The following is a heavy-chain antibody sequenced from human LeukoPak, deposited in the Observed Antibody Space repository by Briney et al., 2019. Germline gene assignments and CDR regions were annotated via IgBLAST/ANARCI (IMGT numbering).Heavy chain of an antibody. V-gene: IGHV1-46*01. CDR1: GYTFTSYY. D-gene: IGHD6-13*01. CDR2: INPSGGST. J-gene: IGHJ3*02. Sequence: ASVKASCKASGYTFTSYYMHWVRQAPGQGLEWMGIINPSGGSTSYAQKFQGRVTMTRDTSTSTVYMELSSLRSEDTAVYYCARARQLVHAFGIWGQGTMVTVSS. CDR3: ARARQLVHAFGI.